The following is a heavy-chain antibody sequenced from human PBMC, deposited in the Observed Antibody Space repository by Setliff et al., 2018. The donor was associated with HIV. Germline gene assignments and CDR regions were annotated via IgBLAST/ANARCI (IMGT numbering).Heavy chain of an antibody. CDR1: GLTFSNYA. V-gene: IGHV3-30*18. Sequence: PGGSLRLSCAASGLTFSNYAMSWVRQAPGKGLEWVALIYYDGSTEYYADSVKGRFTISRDNSKNTLYLQMNSLRVEDTAVYYCAKERYIYGALNYFDYWGQGTMVTVSS. CDR2: IYYDGSTE. J-gene: IGHJ4*02. CDR3: AKERYIYGALNYFDY. D-gene: IGHD5-18*01.